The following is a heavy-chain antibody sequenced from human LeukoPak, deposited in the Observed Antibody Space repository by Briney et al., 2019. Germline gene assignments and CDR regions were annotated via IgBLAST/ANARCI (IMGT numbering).Heavy chain of an antibody. CDR1: GFTFSSYA. CDR3: ARGSSGWPFDY. V-gene: IGHV3-64*01. D-gene: IGHD6-19*01. CDR2: ISSNGGST. Sequence: GGSLRLSCAASGFTFSSYAMHWVRQAPGKGLEYVSAISSNGGSTYYANSVKGRFTISRDNSKNTLYLQMGSLRAEDMAVYYCARGSSGWPFDYWGQGTLVTVSS. J-gene: IGHJ4*02.